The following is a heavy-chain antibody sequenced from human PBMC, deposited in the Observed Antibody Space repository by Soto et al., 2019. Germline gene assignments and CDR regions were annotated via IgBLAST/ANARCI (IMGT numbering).Heavy chain of an antibody. J-gene: IGHJ4*02. CDR1: GCSLSTSGEG. Sequence: SGPTLVKPTQTLTLTCTFSGCSLSTSGEGVGWIRQPPGKALEWLALIYWDDDKRYSPSLKSRLTITKDTSKNQVVLTMTNMDPVDTAVYYCARGTFYYDSHAYYGYWGQGTVVTVSS. V-gene: IGHV2-5*02. D-gene: IGHD3-22*01. CDR3: ARGTFYYDSHAYYGY. CDR2: IYWDDDK.